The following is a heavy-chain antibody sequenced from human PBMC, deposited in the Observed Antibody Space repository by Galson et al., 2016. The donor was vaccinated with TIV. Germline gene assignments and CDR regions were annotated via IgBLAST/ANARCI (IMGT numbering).Heavy chain of an antibody. J-gene: IGHJ6*02. CDR1: GFTFSTYV. V-gene: IGHV3-30*02. D-gene: IGHD3-3*01. Sequence: SLRLSCAASGFTFSTYVMHWVRQAPGKGLEWVAFVRYDGSHKNYADSVKGRFAISRDNSKYTLYLQMNSLRAEDTAVYYCAKGMAIFGVIPPWGGMDVWGQETTVTVSS. CDR2: VRYDGSHK. CDR3: AKGMAIFGVIPPWGGMDV.